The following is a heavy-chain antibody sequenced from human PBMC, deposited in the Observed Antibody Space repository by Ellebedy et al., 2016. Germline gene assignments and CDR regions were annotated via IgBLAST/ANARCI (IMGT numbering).Heavy chain of an antibody. J-gene: IGHJ4*02. V-gene: IGHV4-39*07. CDR2: IYYSGST. Sequence: SETLSLXXTVSGGSISSSSYYWGWIRQPPGKGLEWIGSIYYSGSTYYNPSLKSRVTISVDTSKNQFSLKLSSVTAADTAVYYCVRATQGLGDYGAIVLDYWGQGTLVTVSS. D-gene: IGHD4/OR15-4a*01. CDR3: VRATQGLGDYGAIVLDY. CDR1: GGSISSSSYY.